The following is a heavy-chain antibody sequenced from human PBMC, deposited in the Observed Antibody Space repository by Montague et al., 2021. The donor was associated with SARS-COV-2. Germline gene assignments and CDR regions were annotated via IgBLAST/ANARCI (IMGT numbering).Heavy chain of an antibody. CDR2: IYYSGST. V-gene: IGHV4-39*07. CDR3: ARDYGDYGSGYYYGMDV. D-gene: IGHD4-17*01. J-gene: IGHJ6*02. CDR1: GGSISSSSYY. Sequence: SETRSLTCTVSGGSISSSSYYWGWIRRPPGKGLEWIGSIYYSGSTYYNPSLKSRVTISVDTSKNQFSLKLSSVTAADTAVYYCARDYGDYGSGYYYGMDVWGQGTTVTVSS.